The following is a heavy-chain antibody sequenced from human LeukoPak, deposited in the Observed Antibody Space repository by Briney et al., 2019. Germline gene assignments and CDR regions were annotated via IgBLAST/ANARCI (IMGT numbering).Heavy chain of an antibody. CDR3: AKRDDEGYSHYYYGMDV. V-gene: IGHV3-23*01. D-gene: IGHD2-2*02. CDR2: ISGSGGST. CDR1: GFTFSSYA. Sequence: PGGSLRLSCAASGFTFSSYAMSWVRQAPGKGLEWVSAISGSGGSTYYADSVKGRFTISRDNSKNTLYLQMNSLRAEDTAVYYCAKRDDEGYSHYYYGMDVWGQGTTVTVSS. J-gene: IGHJ6*02.